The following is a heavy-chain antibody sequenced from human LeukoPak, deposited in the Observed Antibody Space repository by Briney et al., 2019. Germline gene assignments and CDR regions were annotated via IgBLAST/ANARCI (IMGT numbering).Heavy chain of an antibody. D-gene: IGHD3-22*01. Sequence: PGGSLRLSCAASGFTFSSYWMSWVRQAPGKGLEWVANIKQDGSEKYYVDSVKGRFTISRDNAKNSLYLQMNSLRAEDTAVYYCARTDYDSSGYQPFDYWGQGTLVTVSS. J-gene: IGHJ4*02. CDR3: ARTDYDSSGYQPFDY. CDR2: IKQDGSEK. V-gene: IGHV3-7*01. CDR1: GFTFSSYW.